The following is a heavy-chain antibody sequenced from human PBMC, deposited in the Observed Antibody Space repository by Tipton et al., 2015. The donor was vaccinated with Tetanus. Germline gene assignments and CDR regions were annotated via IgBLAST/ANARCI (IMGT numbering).Heavy chain of an antibody. CDR2: VYYDGSA. CDR1: GDSISSSEYY. J-gene: IGHJ5*02. Sequence: LVKPSETLSLTCTVSGDSISSSEYYWGWFRQPPGEGLEWIASVYYDGSAYTNPSLKSRIAISIDTSGSQFSLKVHSVTAADTAFYYCTRHVVEAVPRWFDPWGQGALVTVSS. D-gene: IGHD2-2*01. V-gene: IGHV4-39*01. CDR3: TRHVVEAVPRWFDP.